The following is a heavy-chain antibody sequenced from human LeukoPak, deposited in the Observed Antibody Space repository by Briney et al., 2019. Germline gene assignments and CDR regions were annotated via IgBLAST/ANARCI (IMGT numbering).Heavy chain of an antibody. Sequence: SETLSLTCAVYGGSFSGYYWSWIRQPPGKGLEWIGEINHSGSTNYNPSLKSRVTISVDTSKNQFSLKLSSVTAADTAVYYCAREVEYYDSSGYRPHAFDIWGQGTLVTVSS. CDR3: AREVEYYDSSGYRPHAFDI. CDR1: GGSFSGYY. CDR2: INHSGST. V-gene: IGHV4-34*01. J-gene: IGHJ3*02. D-gene: IGHD3-22*01.